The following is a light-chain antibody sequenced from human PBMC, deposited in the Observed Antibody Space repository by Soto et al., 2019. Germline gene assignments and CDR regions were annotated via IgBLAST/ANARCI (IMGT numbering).Light chain of an antibody. CDR3: QEYDTAPFT. CDR1: QGITTY. Sequence: GARVTITCRASQGITTYLAWYQQKPGKVPELLIYGASTLPSGVPSRFSGSGSGTDFTLTITSLQPEDVATYYCQEYDTAPFTFAPGTKVDIK. V-gene: IGKV1-27*01. J-gene: IGKJ3*01. CDR2: GAS.